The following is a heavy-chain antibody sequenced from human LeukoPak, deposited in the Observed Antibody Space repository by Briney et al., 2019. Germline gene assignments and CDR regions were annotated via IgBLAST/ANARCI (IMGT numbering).Heavy chain of an antibody. V-gene: IGHV3-72*01. Sequence: GGSLRLSCAASGFTLSDHYMDWVRRAPGKGLEWVGRSRNKANSYTTEYAASVTGRFTIARDDSENSLYLQMNSLKTEDTAVYYCARGDSSGYSNYWGQGTLVTVSS. D-gene: IGHD3-22*01. CDR2: SRNKANSYTT. CDR3: ARGDSSGYSNY. J-gene: IGHJ4*02. CDR1: GFTLSDHY.